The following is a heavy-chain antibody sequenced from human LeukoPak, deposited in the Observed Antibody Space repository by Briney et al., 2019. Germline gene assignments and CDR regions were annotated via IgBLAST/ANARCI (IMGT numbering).Heavy chain of an antibody. J-gene: IGHJ6*03. CDR2: ISSSGSTI. V-gene: IGHV3-11*04. D-gene: IGHD5-18*01. Sequence: GGSLRLSCAASGFTFSDYYMSWIRQAPGKGLEWVSYISSSGSTIYYADSVKGRFTIPRDNAKNSLYLQMNSLRAEDTAVYYCARRREGQLWFYYYYMDVWGKGTTVTVSS. CDR3: ARRREGQLWFYYYYMDV. CDR1: GFTFSDYY.